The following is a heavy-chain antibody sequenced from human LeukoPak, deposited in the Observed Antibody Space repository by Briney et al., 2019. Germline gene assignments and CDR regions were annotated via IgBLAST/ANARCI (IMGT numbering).Heavy chain of an antibody. J-gene: IGHJ4*02. D-gene: IGHD3/OR15-3a*01. CDR3: ARRRVDDYWTGSYFDY. V-gene: IGHV5-51*01. CDR2: IYPGDSDT. CDR1: GYDFISYL. Sequence: GESLKVSCKGSGYDFISYLIGWVRQMPGKGLERMGIIYPGDSDTRYTPSFQGQGTISADTSISTAYLQWSSLKASDTAMYYCARRRVDDYWTGSYFDYWGQGTLVTVSS.